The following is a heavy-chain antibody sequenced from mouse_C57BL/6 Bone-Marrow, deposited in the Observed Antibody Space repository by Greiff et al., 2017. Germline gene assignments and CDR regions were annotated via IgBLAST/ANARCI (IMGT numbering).Heavy chain of an antibody. CDR1: GFSLTSYG. CDR2: IWSGGST. CDR3: AGYYDYDGFAY. J-gene: IGHJ3*01. Sequence: QVQLKQSGPGLVQPSQSLSITCPVSGFSLTSYGVHWVRQSPGKGLEWLGVIWSGGSTDYNAAFISRLSISKDNSKTQVFFKMNSLQADDTAIYYCAGYYDYDGFAYWGQGTLVTVSA. V-gene: IGHV2-2*01. D-gene: IGHD2-4*01.